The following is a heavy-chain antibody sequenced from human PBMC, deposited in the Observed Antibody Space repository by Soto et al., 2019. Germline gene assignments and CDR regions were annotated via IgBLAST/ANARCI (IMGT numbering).Heavy chain of an antibody. V-gene: IGHV4-28*01. CDR3: ARMEIQGPIDY. D-gene: IGHD3-3*01. CDR2: IYYSGTT. CDR1: GYSISSSNW. Sequence: QVQLQESGPGLVKPSDTLSLTCAVSGYSISSSNWWGWIRQPPGKGLEWIGYIYYSGTTYYNPSLTSRVTLSVDTPKNQCSLNLTSVTAVDTAVYYCARMEIQGPIDYWGQGTLVTVSS. J-gene: IGHJ4*02.